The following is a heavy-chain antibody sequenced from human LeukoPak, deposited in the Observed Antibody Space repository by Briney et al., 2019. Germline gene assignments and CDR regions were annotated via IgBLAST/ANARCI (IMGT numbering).Heavy chain of an antibody. V-gene: IGHV4-4*07. CDR2: IYFTGST. D-gene: IGHD4-17*01. J-gene: IGHJ4*02. CDR3: ARIAYGDYYFDY. CDR1: GGSISSYY. Sequence: SETLPLTCTVSGGSISSYYWSWIRQPAGKGLEWIGRIYFTGSTNYNPSLKSRVTMSVDTSKNQFSLKLNSVTAADTAVYYCARIAYGDYYFDYWGQGTLVTVSS.